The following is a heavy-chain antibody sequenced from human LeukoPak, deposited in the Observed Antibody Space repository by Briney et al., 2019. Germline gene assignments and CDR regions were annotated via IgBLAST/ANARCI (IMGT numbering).Heavy chain of an antibody. Sequence: GESLKISCQGSGYRFTNYRIAWVRQVPGKGLEWMGIIYPDDSDSRYSPSFQGQVTISADKSITTAYLQWSSLKASDTAMYYCAIGGDSSTSCYRCFNFWGQGTLVTVSS. CDR1: GYRFTNYR. D-gene: IGHD2-2*02. V-gene: IGHV5-51*01. CDR3: AIGGDSSTSCYRCFNF. CDR2: IYPDDSDS. J-gene: IGHJ4*02.